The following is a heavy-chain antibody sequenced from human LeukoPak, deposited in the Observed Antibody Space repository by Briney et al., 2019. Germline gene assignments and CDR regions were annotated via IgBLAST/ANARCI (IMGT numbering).Heavy chain of an antibody. CDR1: GFTFSNAW. D-gene: IGHD3-3*01. J-gene: IGHJ4*02. Sequence: GGSLRLSCAASGFTFSNAWMSWVRQAPGKGLEWIGRIKSKTDGGTTDYAAPVKGRFTISRDDSKNTLYLQMNSLKTEDTAVYYCTTETLYYDFWSGLLDYWGQGTLVTVSS. V-gene: IGHV3-15*01. CDR3: TTETLYYDFWSGLLDY. CDR2: IKSKTDGGTT.